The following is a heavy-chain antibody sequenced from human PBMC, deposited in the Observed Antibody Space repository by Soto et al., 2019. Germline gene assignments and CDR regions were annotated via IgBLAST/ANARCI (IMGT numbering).Heavy chain of an antibody. CDR3: ARWSYLDY. CDR1: GFSFGSYA. D-gene: IGHD3-3*01. Sequence: GGSLRLCCAASGFSFGSYALSWVRQAPGKGLEWVSTISGSDGKTFCADSVKGRFSISRDTSQNTLYLQMKSLRADDTAIYYCARWSYLDYWGQGTRVTVSS. J-gene: IGHJ4*02. CDR2: ISGSDGKT. V-gene: IGHV3-23*01.